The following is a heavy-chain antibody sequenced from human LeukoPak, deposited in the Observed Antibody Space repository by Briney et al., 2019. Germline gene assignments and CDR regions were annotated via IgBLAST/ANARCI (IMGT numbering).Heavy chain of an antibody. V-gene: IGHV3-7*01. Sequence: GGSLRLSCAASGFAFSIYWMSWVRQAPGKGLEWVANINQDGSEIYHVDSVKGRFTISRDNAKNSLYLKMNSLRAEDTAVYYCARGKYGDYAWGKGSQVTVSS. D-gene: IGHD4-17*01. CDR1: GFAFSIYW. CDR3: ARGKYGDYA. J-gene: IGHJ5*02. CDR2: INQDGSEI.